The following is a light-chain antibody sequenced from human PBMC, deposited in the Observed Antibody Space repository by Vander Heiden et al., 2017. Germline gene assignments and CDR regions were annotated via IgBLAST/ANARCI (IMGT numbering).Light chain of an antibody. CDR3: CSYAGSYTFVV. J-gene: IGLJ2*01. CDR2: DVS. Sequence: SAPAPPHELSRSPSLSVTTSCTATITYVGSSYYASWYQQNPGKAPKLMIYDVSKRPSGVPDRFSGSKSGNTASLTICGVQAEDEADYYCCSYAGSYTFVVFGGGTKLTVL. V-gene: IGLV2-11*01. CDR1: ITYVGSSYY.